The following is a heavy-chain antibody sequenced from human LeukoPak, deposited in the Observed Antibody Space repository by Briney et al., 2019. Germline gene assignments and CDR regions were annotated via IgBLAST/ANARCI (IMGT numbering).Heavy chain of an antibody. CDR3: AKPSGYSSSWYYFDY. CDR2: ISGSGGST. D-gene: IGHD6-13*01. Sequence: QPGGSLRLSCAASGFTFSSYAMSWVRQAPGKGLEWVSAISGSGGSTYYADSMKGRFTISRDNSKNTLYLQMNSLRAEDTAVYYCAKPSGYSSSWYYFDYWGQGTLVTVSS. V-gene: IGHV3-23*01. CDR1: GFTFSSYA. J-gene: IGHJ4*02.